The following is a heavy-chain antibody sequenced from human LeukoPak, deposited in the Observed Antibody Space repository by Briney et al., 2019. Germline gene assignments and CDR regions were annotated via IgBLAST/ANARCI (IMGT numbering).Heavy chain of an antibody. CDR3: ARSYYHYGMDV. CDR1: GFSLRNSGMC. J-gene: IGHJ6*02. V-gene: IGHV2-70*11. CDR2: IDWDDDK. Sequence: SGPALVKPTQTLTLTCTFSGFSLRNSGMCVSWIRQPPGKALERLARIDWDDDKHYSTSLKTRLNISKDTSKNQVILTMTSMDPVDTATYFCARSYYHYGMDVWGQGTTVTVSS.